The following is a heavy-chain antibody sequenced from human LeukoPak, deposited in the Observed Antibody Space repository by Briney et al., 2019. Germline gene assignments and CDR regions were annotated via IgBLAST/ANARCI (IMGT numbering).Heavy chain of an antibody. CDR3: ARELWFGELGY. CDR1: GFTVSSNY. Sequence: GGSLRLSCAASGFTVSSNYMSWVRQAPGKGLEWVSVIYSGGSTYYADSVKGRFTISRDISKNTLYLQMNSLRAEDTAVYYCARELWFGELGYWGQGTLVTVSS. D-gene: IGHD3-10*01. J-gene: IGHJ4*02. V-gene: IGHV3-53*01. CDR2: IYSGGST.